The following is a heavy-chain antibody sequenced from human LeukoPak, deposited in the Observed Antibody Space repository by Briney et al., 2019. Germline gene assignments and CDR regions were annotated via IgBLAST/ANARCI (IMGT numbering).Heavy chain of an antibody. CDR2: IKQDGSEK. J-gene: IGHJ4*02. CDR3: ARDSTTVTYYFDY. CDR1: GFTLSSSW. D-gene: IGHD4-17*01. V-gene: IGHV3-7*01. Sequence: GGSLRLSCAASGFTLSSSWMSWVRQAPGKGLEWVANIKQDGSEKYYVDSVKGRFTISRDNAKNSLYLQMNSLRAEDTAVYYCARDSTTVTYYFDYWGQGTLVTVSS.